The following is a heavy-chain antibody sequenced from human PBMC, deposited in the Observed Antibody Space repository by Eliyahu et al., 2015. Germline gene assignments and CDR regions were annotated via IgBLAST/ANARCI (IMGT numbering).Heavy chain of an antibody. Sequence: QVQLVQSGPEVKKPGDSVKVSCKTSGYTFTSFGMSWVRQAPGQGLEWMGFSTPYNGFRQFAERFRDRLTMTVDTPTSTMYMELRSLRPDDTAVYFCARDYYDESGQYLDHWGQGTLVSVSS. CDR1: GYTFTSFG. D-gene: IGHD3-16*01. CDR3: ARDYYDESGQYLDH. V-gene: IGHV1-18*01. J-gene: IGHJ4*02. CDR2: STPYNGFR.